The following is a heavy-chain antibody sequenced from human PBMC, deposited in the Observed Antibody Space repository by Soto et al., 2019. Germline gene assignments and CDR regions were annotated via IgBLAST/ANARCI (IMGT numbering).Heavy chain of an antibody. D-gene: IGHD2-15*01. J-gene: IGHJ4*02. CDR3: ARDPGPLVVAKIDY. CDR2: IIPILGIA. Sequence: GASVKVSCKASGGTFSSYTISWVRQAPGQGLEWMGRIIPILGIANYAQKFQGRVTITADKSTSTAYMELSSLRSEDTAVYYCARDPGPLVVAKIDYWGQGTLVTVSS. V-gene: IGHV1-69*04. CDR1: GGTFSSYT.